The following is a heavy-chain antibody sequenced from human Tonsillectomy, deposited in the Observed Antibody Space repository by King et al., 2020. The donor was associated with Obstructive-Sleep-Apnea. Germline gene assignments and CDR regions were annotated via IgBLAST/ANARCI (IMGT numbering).Heavy chain of an antibody. CDR2: IYYSGST. CDR3: AREGWTTVTTLDRGGFDS. D-gene: IGHD4-17*01. J-gene: IGHJ4*02. V-gene: IGHV4-59*01. Sequence: LQLQESGPGLVKPSETLSLTCTVSGGSISSYYWSWIRQPPGKGLEWSGYIYYSGSTNYNPSLKSRVTISVDTSKNQFSLKLSSVTAADTAVYYCAREGWTTVTTLDRGGFDSWGQGTLVTVSS. CDR1: GGSISSYY.